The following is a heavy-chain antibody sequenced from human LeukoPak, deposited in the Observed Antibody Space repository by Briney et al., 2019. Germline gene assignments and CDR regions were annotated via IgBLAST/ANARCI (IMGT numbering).Heavy chain of an antibody. Sequence: SPTLSLTCAISGDSVSSNSAAWNWLRQSPSRGLEWLGRTYYRSKWYNDYAVSVKSRITINPDTSKNQFSLQLNSVTPEDTAVYYCARDLIEYGSGSYYTDYYYYYGMDVWGKGTTVTVSS. D-gene: IGHD3-10*01. CDR2: TYYRSKWYN. CDR1: GDSVSSNSAA. CDR3: ARDLIEYGSGSYYTDYYYYYGMDV. V-gene: IGHV6-1*01. J-gene: IGHJ6*04.